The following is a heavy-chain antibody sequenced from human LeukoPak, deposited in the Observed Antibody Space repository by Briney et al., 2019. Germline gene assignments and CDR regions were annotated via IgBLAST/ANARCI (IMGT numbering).Heavy chain of an antibody. V-gene: IGHV1-24*01. CDR1: GYTLTELS. CDR3: ATALFYNSSGWYDDY. CDR2: FDPEDGET. J-gene: IGHJ4*02. D-gene: IGHD6-19*01. Sequence: GASVKVSCKVSGYTLTELSMHWVRQAPGKVLEWMGGFDPEDGETIYAQKFQGRVTMTEDTSTDTAYMELSSLRSEDTAVYYCATALFYNSSGWYDDYWGQGTLVTVSS.